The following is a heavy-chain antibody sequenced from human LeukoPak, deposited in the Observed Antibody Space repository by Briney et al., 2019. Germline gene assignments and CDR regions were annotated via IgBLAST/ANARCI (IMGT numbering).Heavy chain of an antibody. CDR1: GFTFSSYS. CDR2: ISSSSSTI. V-gene: IGHV3-48*04. CDR3: AREVVGTTDWYYYYGMDV. Sequence: GGSLRLSCTASGFTFSSYSMNWVRQAPGKGLEWVSYISSSSSTIYYADSVKGRFTISRDNAKNSLYLQMSSLRAEDTAVYYCAREVVGTTDWYYYYGMDVWGQGTTVTVSS. J-gene: IGHJ6*02. D-gene: IGHD1-26*01.